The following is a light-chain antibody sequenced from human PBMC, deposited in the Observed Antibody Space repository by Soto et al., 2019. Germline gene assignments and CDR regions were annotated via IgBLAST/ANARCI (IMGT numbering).Light chain of an antibody. V-gene: IGKV1-33*01. CDR3: QQYDSLPRT. CDR2: DAS. J-gene: IGKJ1*01. CDR1: QDTSNY. Sequence: DIQMTQSPSSLSTSVGDRVNITCQASQDTSNYLNWYQQKPGKAPKLLIYDASNLQTGVPSRFSGSGSGTDFNLTISSLQPEDIATYYCQQYDSLPRTFGQGTKVDI.